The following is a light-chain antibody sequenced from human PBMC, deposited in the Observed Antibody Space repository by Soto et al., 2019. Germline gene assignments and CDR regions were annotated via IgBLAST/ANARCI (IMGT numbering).Light chain of an antibody. CDR3: QQYSNWPPT. CDR2: GAS. V-gene: IGKV3D-15*01. CDR1: QSVDSD. Sequence: ETVMTQSPATLSVSPGEGATLSCRASQSVDSDLAWYQQRPGQAPRLLIYGASTRATGIPARFSGSGSGTEFTLTISSLQSEDFEVYYCQQYSNWPPTFGQGTKVEV. J-gene: IGKJ1*01.